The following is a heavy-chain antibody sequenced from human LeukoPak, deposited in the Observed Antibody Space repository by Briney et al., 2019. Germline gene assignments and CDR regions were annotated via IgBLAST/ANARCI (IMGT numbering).Heavy chain of an antibody. CDR3: ARGGTVGQTPDY. D-gene: IGHD4-17*01. CDR2: ISNDGTVA. CDR1: GHIFSSFW. Sequence: GGSLRLFCAASGHIFSSFWIHWVRQVPGEGLVSFSFISNDGTVARCAGSVQGRFTVSRDNAKSTAYLQMDSLGAEDTAVYYCARGGTVGQTPDYWGHGTLVTVSS. V-gene: IGHV3-74*01. J-gene: IGHJ4*01.